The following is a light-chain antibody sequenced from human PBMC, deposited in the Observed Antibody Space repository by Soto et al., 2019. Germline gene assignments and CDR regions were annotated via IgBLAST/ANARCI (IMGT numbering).Light chain of an antibody. J-gene: IGKJ1*01. V-gene: IGKV3-15*01. CDR3: MQYSKWALRT. CDR2: DAS. CDR1: QSVFSK. Sequence: EMVMTQSPGTLSVSPGERVTLSCRASQSVFSKLAWYQQKPGQAPTLLIFDASPRAPGTPAWFSGSGCGTEFTLTSNSLQSEDFGVYFCMQYSKWALRTFGQWTKGEIK.